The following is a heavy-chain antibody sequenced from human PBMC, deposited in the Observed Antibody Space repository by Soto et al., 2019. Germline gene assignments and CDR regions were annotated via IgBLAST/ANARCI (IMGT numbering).Heavy chain of an antibody. D-gene: IGHD2-2*01. V-gene: IGHV3-21*01. J-gene: IGHJ6*02. CDR3: ARDQDCSSTSCPYELTNDYFTYGMDV. Sequence: SGGSLRLSCAASGFTFSSYSMNWVRQAPGKGLEWVSSISSSSSYIYYADSVKGRFTISRDNAKNSLYLQMNSLRAEDTAVYYCARDQDCSSTSCPYELTNDYFTYGMDVWGQGTTVTVSS. CDR1: GFTFSSYS. CDR2: ISSSSSYI.